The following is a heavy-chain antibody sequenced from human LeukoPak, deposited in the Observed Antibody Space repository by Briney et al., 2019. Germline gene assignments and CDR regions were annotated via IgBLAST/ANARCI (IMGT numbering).Heavy chain of an antibody. J-gene: IGHJ5*02. Sequence: GASVKVSCKASGYTLTGHYMHWGGQAPGQRPEWVGWINPNSGGTNYAQKFQGRVTMTRDTSISTAYMELSRLRSDDTAVYYCAREGVAQENWFDPWGQGTLVTVSS. V-gene: IGHV1-2*02. CDR3: AREGVAQENWFDP. CDR1: GYTLTGHY. D-gene: IGHD3-16*01. CDR2: INPNSGGT.